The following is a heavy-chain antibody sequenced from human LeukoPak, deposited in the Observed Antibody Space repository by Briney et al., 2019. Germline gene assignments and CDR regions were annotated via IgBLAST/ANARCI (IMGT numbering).Heavy chain of an antibody. Sequence: ASVKVSCKASGYTFTGYYMHWVRQAPGQGLEWMGWINPNSGSTNYAQKFQGWVTMTRDTSISTAYMELSRLRSDDTAVYYCARADGAVGDAFDIWGQGTMVTVSS. CDR3: ARADGAVGDAFDI. V-gene: IGHV1-2*04. D-gene: IGHD6-19*01. CDR2: INPNSGST. CDR1: GYTFTGYY. J-gene: IGHJ3*02.